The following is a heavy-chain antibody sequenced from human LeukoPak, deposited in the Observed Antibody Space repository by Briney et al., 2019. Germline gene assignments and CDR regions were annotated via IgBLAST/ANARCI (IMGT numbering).Heavy chain of an antibody. V-gene: IGHV3-66*03. Sequence: GGSLRLSCAVSGFRVSDYYMSWVRQAPGKGLEWVGHIRDSGKAYYAAFARGRFAISRDESENTLYLKMNSLTAEDTAVYFCAIDRAAIQEWVEFAPWGQGTPVIVSS. CDR3: AIDRAAIQEWVEFAP. CDR2: IRDSGKA. J-gene: IGHJ5*02. CDR1: GFRVSDYY. D-gene: IGHD3-3*01.